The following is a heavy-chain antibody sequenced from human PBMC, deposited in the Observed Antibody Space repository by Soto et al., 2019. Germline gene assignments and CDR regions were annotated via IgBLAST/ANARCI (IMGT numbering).Heavy chain of an antibody. D-gene: IGHD1-7*01. V-gene: IGHV1-24*01. Sequence: ASAKVSCKVSGYTLTELSMHWVRQAPGKGLEWMGGFDPEDGETIYAQKFQGRVTMTEDTSTDTAYMELSSLRSEDTAVYYCATELELSRTLDYWGQGTLVTVSS. CDR3: ATELELSRTLDY. CDR1: GYTLTELS. J-gene: IGHJ4*02. CDR2: FDPEDGET.